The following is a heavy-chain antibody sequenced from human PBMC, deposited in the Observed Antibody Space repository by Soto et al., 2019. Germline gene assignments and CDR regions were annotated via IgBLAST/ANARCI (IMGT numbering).Heavy chain of an antibody. D-gene: IGHD3-10*01. J-gene: IGHJ6*02. CDR1: GFTFSSYE. V-gene: IGHV3-48*03. CDR3: ARSDLSGGYQGVDV. Sequence: PGWSLRLSCAASGFTFSSYEMNWVRQAPGKGLEWISYISGSGATKFYADSVKGRFTISRDNAKNSLYLQMNSLSAEDTALYYCARSDLSGGYQGVDVWGQGTAVTVSS. CDR2: ISGSGATK.